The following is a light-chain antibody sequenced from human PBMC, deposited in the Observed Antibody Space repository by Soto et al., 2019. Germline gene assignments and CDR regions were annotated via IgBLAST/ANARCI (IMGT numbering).Light chain of an antibody. CDR2: DAY. J-gene: IGKJ5*01. CDR1: QSFRGL. V-gene: IGKV3-11*01. CDR3: QQRHMWPIT. Sequence: EIMLTLSPGTLSVSPGERATLSCRASQSFRGLLAWYQQKPGQAPRLLIYDAYNRATGIPPRFSGSGSGTDFTLTISSLEPEDSAVYYCQQRHMWPITFGQGTRLEIK.